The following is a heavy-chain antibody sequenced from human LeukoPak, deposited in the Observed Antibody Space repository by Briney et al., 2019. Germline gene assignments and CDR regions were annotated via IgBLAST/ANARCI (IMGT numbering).Heavy chain of an antibody. V-gene: IGHV1-8*01. CDR1: GYTFTSYD. CDR3: ARGPCIVGATTSYYFDY. Sequence: GASAKVSCKASGYTFTSYDINWVRQATGQGLEWMGWMNPNSGNTGYAQKFQGRVTMTRNTSISTAYMELSSLRSEDTAVYYCARGPCIVGATTSYYFDYWGQGTLVTVSS. CDR2: MNPNSGNT. D-gene: IGHD1-26*01. J-gene: IGHJ4*02.